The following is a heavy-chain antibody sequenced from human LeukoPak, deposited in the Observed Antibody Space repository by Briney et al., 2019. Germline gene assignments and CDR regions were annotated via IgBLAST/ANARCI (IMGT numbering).Heavy chain of an antibody. CDR1: GGSISSYY. D-gene: IGHD4-17*01. CDR2: IYTSGST. J-gene: IGHJ4*02. Sequence: SETLSLTCTVSGGSISSYYWSWIRQPPGKGLEWIGYIYTSGSTNHNPSLKSRVTISVDASKNQFSLKLSSVTAADTAVYYCARGRTRYGDYFDYWGQGTLVTVSS. V-gene: IGHV4-4*09. CDR3: ARGRTRYGDYFDY.